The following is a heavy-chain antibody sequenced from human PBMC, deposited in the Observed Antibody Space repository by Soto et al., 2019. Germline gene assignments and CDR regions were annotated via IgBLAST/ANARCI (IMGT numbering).Heavy chain of an antibody. CDR1: GGSFSGYY. CDR2: INHSGST. J-gene: IGHJ6*03. Sequence: SETLSLTCAVYGGSFSGYYWSWIRQPPGKGLEWIGEINHSGSTNYNPSLKSRVTISVDTSKNQFSLKPSSVTAADTAVYYCARYVEYQLLRYYYYYMDVWGKGTTVTVSS. D-gene: IGHD2-2*01. CDR3: ARYVEYQLLRYYYYYMDV. V-gene: IGHV4-34*01.